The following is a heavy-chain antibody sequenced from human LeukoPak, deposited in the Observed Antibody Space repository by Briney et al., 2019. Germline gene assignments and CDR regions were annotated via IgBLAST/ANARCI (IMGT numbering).Heavy chain of an antibody. CDR1: GFTSSSYG. D-gene: IGHD5-18*01. CDR2: IRYDGCNK. CDR3: ATLYGYVAY. V-gene: IGHV3-30*02. J-gene: IGHJ4*02. Sequence: QSGGSLRLSCAASGFTSSSYGMHWVRQAPGKGLVWVAFIRYDGCNKYYADSVKGRFTISRDNSKNTLYLQMNSLRAGDTAVYYCATLYGYVAYWGQGTLVTVSS.